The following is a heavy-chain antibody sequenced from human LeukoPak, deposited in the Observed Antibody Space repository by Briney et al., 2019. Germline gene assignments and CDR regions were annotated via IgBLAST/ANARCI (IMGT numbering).Heavy chain of an antibody. Sequence: GGSLRLSCAASGFTFSSYAMHWVRQTPGKGLEWVANIKQDGSEKYYVDSVKGRFTISRDNAKNSLYLQMNSLRAEDTAVYYCARDYDYVWGSYRYDYFDYWGQGTLVTVSS. D-gene: IGHD3-16*02. CDR3: ARDYDYVWGSYRYDYFDY. J-gene: IGHJ4*02. CDR2: IKQDGSEK. V-gene: IGHV3-7*01. CDR1: GFTFSSYA.